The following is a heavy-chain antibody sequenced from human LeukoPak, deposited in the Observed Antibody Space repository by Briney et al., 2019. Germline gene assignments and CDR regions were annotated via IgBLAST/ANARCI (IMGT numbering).Heavy chain of an antibody. CDR2: IYYSGST. CDR3: ARDYMVRGVITKYYYYMDV. V-gene: IGHV4-39*07. CDR1: GDSISSSNYY. Sequence: SPSETLSLTCTVSGDSISSSNYYWGWIRQPPGKGLEWIGSIYYSGSTYFNPSLKSRVTMSVDTSKNQFSLKLSSVTAADTAVYYCARDYMVRGVITKYYYYMDVWGKGTTVTVSS. D-gene: IGHD3-10*01. J-gene: IGHJ6*03.